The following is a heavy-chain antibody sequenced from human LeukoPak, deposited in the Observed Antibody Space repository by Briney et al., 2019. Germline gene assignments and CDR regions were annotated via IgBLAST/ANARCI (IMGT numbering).Heavy chain of an antibody. J-gene: IGHJ6*02. V-gene: IGHV4-59*01. D-gene: IGHD2-15*01. CDR1: GGSISSYY. CDR3: AKDIGYCDTTNCYRGLDV. Sequence: PSGTLSLTCTVSGGSISSYYWSWIRQPPRKGLEWIGYIYYSGSTDYNPSLKSRVTISVDTSKNQFSLKLSSVTAADTAVYYCAKDIGYCDTTNCYRGLDVWGQGTTVTVSS. CDR2: IYYSGST.